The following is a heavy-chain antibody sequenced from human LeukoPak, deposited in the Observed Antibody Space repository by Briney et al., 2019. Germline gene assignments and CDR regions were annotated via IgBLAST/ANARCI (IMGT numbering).Heavy chain of an antibody. CDR2: IIPILGIA. CDR1: GGTFSSYA. D-gene: IGHD1-26*01. J-gene: IGHJ4*02. V-gene: IGHV1-69*04. Sequence: ASVKVSCKASGGTFSSYAISWVRQAPGQGLEWMGRIIPILGIANYAQKFQGRVTITADKSTSTAYTELSSLRSEDTAVYYCARAFGLEGGSRWGQGTLVTVSS. CDR3: ARAFGLEGGSR.